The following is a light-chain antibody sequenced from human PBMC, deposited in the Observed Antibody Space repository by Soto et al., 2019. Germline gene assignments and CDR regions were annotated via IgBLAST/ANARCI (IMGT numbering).Light chain of an antibody. Sequence: EIAMTQSPATLSVSPGDRATLSCRASQSVSSYLAWYQQKPGQAPRLLIYDASNRATGIPDRFSGSGSGTDFTLTISRLEPEDFAVYYCQQYGSSPKTFGQGTKVDIK. CDR2: DAS. V-gene: IGKV3-20*01. J-gene: IGKJ1*01. CDR3: QQYGSSPKT. CDR1: QSVSSY.